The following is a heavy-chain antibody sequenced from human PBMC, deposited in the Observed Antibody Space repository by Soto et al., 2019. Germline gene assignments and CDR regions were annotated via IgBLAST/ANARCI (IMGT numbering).Heavy chain of an antibody. V-gene: IGHV1-69*13. Sequence: GASVKVSCKASRGTFSCYALSWVRQAPGQGLGWMGGIIPIFGTANYAQKFQGRVTITADESTSTAYMELSSLRSEDTAVYYCARGWPYDFWSGYYYYYGMDVWGQGTTVTVS. CDR2: IIPIFGTA. J-gene: IGHJ6*02. CDR3: ARGWPYDFWSGYYYYYGMDV. CDR1: RGTFSCYA. D-gene: IGHD3-3*01.